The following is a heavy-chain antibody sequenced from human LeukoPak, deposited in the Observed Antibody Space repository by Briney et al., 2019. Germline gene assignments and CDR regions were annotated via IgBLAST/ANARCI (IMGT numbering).Heavy chain of an antibody. CDR1: GYTFTGYY. CDR2: INTNTGNP. J-gene: IGHJ3*02. D-gene: IGHD3-22*01. Sequence: ASVKVSCKASGYTFTGYYMHWVRQAPGQGLEWMGWINTNTGNPTYAQGFTGRFVFSLDTSVSTAYLQISSLKAEDTAVYYCASRDDSSGYYWDAFDIWGQGTMVTVSS. CDR3: ASRDDSSGYYWDAFDI. V-gene: IGHV7-4-1*02.